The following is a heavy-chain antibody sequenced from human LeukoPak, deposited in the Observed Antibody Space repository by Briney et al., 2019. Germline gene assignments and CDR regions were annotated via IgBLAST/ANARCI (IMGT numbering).Heavy chain of an antibody. CDR3: ARTTRIAAAGSPYYYYGMDV. V-gene: IGHV7-4-1*02. CDR1: GYTFTSYA. J-gene: IGHJ6*02. D-gene: IGHD6-13*01. CDR2: INTNTGNP. Sequence: ALVKVSCKASGYTFTSYAMNWVRQAPGQGLEWMGWINTNTGNPTYAQGFTGRFVFSLDTSVSAAYLQISSLKAEDTAVYYCARTTRIAAAGSPYYYYGMDVWGQGTTVTVSS.